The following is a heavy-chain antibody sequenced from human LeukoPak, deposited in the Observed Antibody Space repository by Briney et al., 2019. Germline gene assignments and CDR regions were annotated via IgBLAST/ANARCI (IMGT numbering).Heavy chain of an antibody. CDR1: GVSISSSSYY. D-gene: IGHD1-26*01. CDR3: ARHVVGAYAFDI. Sequence: PSETLSLTCTVSGVSISSSSYYWGWIRQPPGKGLEWIGSIYYSGSTYYNPSLKSRVTISVDTSKNQFSLKLSSVTAADTAVYYCARHVVGAYAFDIWGQGTMVTVST. CDR2: IYYSGST. V-gene: IGHV4-39*01. J-gene: IGHJ3*02.